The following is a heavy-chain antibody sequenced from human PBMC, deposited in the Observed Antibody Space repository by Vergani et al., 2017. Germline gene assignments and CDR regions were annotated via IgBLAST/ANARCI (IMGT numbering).Heavy chain of an antibody. V-gene: IGHV3-21*01. CDR2: ISSSSSYI. Sequence: VQLVESGGGVVQPGRSLRLSCAASGFTFSSYGMNWVRQAPGKGLEWVSSISSSSSYIYYADSVKGRFTISRDNAKNSLYLQMNSLRAEDTAVYYCARGSHIVVVTAHGAFDIWGQGTMVTVSS. J-gene: IGHJ3*02. CDR1: GFTFSSYG. CDR3: ARGSHIVVVTAHGAFDI. D-gene: IGHD2-21*02.